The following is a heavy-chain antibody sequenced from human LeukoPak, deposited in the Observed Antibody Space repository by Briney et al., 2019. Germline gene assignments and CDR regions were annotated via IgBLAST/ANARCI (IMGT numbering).Heavy chain of an antibody. CDR3: ARGVDEGADY. J-gene: IGHJ4*02. Sequence: PSETLSLTCTVSGGSISSYYWSWIRQPPGKGLEWIGYIYYSGSTNYNPSLKSRVTISVDTSKNQFSLKLSSVTAADTAVYYCARGVDEGADYWGQGTLVTVSS. D-gene: IGHD5-12*01. CDR2: IYYSGST. V-gene: IGHV4-59*01. CDR1: GGSISSYY.